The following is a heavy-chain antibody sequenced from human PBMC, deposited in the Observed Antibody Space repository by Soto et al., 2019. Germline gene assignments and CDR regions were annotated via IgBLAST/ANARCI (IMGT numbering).Heavy chain of an antibody. V-gene: IGHV1-69*12. CDR2: IIPIFGTP. CDR3: ARERSVGYCITTTCPKPFYYYAMDV. D-gene: IGHD2-2*01. CDR1: GGTFTNYA. Sequence: QVQLVQSGAEVKKPGSSLKVSCKASGGTFTNYAFSWVRQAPGQGPEWMGGIIPIFGTPDYAQKFQGRVIITAYESTITVSMELNSLRSDDTAVYYCARERSVGYCITTTCPKPFYYYAMDVWGQGTTVTVSS. J-gene: IGHJ6*02.